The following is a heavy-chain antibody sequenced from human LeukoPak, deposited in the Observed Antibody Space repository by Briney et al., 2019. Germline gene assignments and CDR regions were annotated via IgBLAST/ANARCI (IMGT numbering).Heavy chain of an antibody. CDR3: ARDSSGNLDY. D-gene: IGHD1-26*01. CDR2: IKRDGSEK. V-gene: IGHV3-7*01. J-gene: IGHJ4*02. CDR1: GFTFSTYW. Sequence: GGSLRLSCAASGFTFSTYWMAWVRQAPGKGPEWVANIKRDGSEKYYVKSVKGRFTISRDNAKNSPFLQMNSLTAEDTSIYYCARDSSGNLDYWGQGALVTVSS.